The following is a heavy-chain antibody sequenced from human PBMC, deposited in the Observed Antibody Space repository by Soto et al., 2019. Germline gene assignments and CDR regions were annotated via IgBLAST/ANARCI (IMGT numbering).Heavy chain of an antibody. CDR3: ASAVGNYSHKYYYYYYGMDV. CDR1: GFTFSSYS. V-gene: IGHV3-48*02. Sequence: EVQLVESGGGLVQPGGSLRLSCAASGFTFSSYSMNWVRQAPGKGLEWVSYISSSSSTIYYADSVKGRFTISRDNAKNSLYLQMNSLRDEDTAVYYCASAVGNYSHKYYYYYYGMDVWGQGTTVTVSS. J-gene: IGHJ6*02. CDR2: ISSSSSTI. D-gene: IGHD4-4*01.